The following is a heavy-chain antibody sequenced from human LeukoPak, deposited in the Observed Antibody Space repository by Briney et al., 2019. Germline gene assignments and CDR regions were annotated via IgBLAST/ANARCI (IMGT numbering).Heavy chain of an antibody. J-gene: IGHJ4*02. CDR3: ARDGDYGDYEY. CDR1: GASIISGSYY. D-gene: IGHD4-17*01. CDR2: IHTSGTT. V-gene: IGHV4-61*02. Sequence: SETLSLTCAVSGASIISGSYYWCWIRQPAGKGLEWIGRIHTSGTTNYNPSLKSRVTISADTSKNQFSLKLTSVTAADTAVYYCARDGDYGDYEYWGQGTLVTVSS.